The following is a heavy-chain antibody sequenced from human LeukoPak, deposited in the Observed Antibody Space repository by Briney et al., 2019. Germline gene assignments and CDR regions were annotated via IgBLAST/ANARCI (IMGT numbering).Heavy chain of an antibody. J-gene: IGHJ4*02. CDR3: AKVNRYSSSWYTPDY. CDR1: GFTFSSYA. D-gene: IGHD6-13*01. Sequence: GGSLRLSCAASGFTFSSYAMHWVRQAPGKGLEWVAVISYDGSNKYYADSVKGRFTISRDNSKNTLYLQMNSLRAEDTAVYYCAKVNRYSSSWYTPDYWGQGTLVTVSS. V-gene: IGHV3-30-3*01. CDR2: ISYDGSNK.